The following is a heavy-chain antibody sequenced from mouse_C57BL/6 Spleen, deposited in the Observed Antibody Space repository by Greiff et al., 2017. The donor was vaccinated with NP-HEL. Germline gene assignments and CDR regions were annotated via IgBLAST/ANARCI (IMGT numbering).Heavy chain of an antibody. D-gene: IGHD2-12*01. CDR2: IYPGSGST. CDR1: GYTFTSYW. Sequence: QVQLKQPGAELVKPGASVKMSCKASGYTFTSYWITWVKQRPGQGLEWIGDIYPGSGSTNYNEKFKSKATLTVDTSSSTAYMQLSSLTSEDSAVYYCARWNIVKKWFAYWGQGTLVTVSA. J-gene: IGHJ3*01. CDR3: ARWNIVKKWFAY. V-gene: IGHV1-55*01.